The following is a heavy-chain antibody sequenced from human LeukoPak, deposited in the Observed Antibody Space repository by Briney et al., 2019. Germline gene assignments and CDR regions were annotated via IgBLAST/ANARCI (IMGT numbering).Heavy chain of an antibody. CDR3: ARSDDILTGYAFDI. CDR2: IYYSGTT. CDR1: GGSISSYY. D-gene: IGHD3-9*01. Sequence: SGTLSLTCTVSGGSISSYYWSWIRQPPGKGLEWIGYIYYSGTTNYNPSLKSRVTISVDTSKNQFSLKLRSVTAADTAVYYCARSDDILTGYAFDIWGQGTMVTVSS. V-gene: IGHV4-59*01. J-gene: IGHJ3*02.